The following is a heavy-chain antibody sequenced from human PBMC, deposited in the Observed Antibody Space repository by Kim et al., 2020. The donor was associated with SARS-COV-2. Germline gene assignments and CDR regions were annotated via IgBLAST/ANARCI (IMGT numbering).Heavy chain of an antibody. J-gene: IGHJ2*01. D-gene: IGHD6-19*01. CDR3: ARRIAVAVHWYFDL. V-gene: IGHV4-39*01. Sequence: TPSLMRRVTISVHTSKSQFSLKLSSVTAADTAVYFCARRIAVAVHWYFDLWGRGTLVTVSS.